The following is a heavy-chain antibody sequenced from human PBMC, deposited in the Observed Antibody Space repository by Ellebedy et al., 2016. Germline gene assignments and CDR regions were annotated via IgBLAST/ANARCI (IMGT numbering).Heavy chain of an antibody. Sequence: SETLSLXXTVSGGSISSSSYYWGWIRQPPGKGLEWIGSMYYSGSTHYNPSLKSRVTISVDTSKNQFSLQLSSVTAADTAVYYCARHGSYLAPHFFDFWGQGTLVTVSS. CDR1: GGSISSSSYY. V-gene: IGHV4-39*01. J-gene: IGHJ4*02. CDR2: MYYSGST. CDR3: ARHGSYLAPHFFDF.